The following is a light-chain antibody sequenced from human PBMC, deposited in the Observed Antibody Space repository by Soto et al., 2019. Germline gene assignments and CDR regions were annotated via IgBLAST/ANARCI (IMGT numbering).Light chain of an antibody. CDR1: QSISSY. J-gene: IGKJ4*01. V-gene: IGKV1-39*01. CDR3: QQSYSTPRLT. Sequence: DIQMTQSPSSLSASVGDRVTITCRASQSISSYLNWYQQKPGKAPKLLIYAASSLQSGVPSRFSGSGSGTDFTITISSLQPEDFATYYCQQSYSTPRLTFGGGTKVEIK. CDR2: AAS.